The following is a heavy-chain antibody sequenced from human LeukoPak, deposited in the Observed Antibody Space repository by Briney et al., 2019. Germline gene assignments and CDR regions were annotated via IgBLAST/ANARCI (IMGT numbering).Heavy chain of an antibody. CDR3: AREFHCSGGTCYIDYYYYAMDV. CDR2: IKQDGSER. Sequence: GGSLRLSCAASGFTFSSYWMSWVRQAPGKGLEWVANIKQDGSERYCVDSVKGRFTISRDNAKNSVYLQMNSLRVEDTAVYYCAREFHCSGGTCYIDYYYYAMDVWGKGTTVTVSS. J-gene: IGHJ6*04. CDR1: GFTFSSYW. D-gene: IGHD2-15*01. V-gene: IGHV3-7*03.